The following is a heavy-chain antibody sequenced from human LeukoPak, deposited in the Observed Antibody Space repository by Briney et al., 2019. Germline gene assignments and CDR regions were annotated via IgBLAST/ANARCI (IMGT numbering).Heavy chain of an antibody. D-gene: IGHD6-13*01. J-gene: IGHJ4*02. CDR2: IRYDGSNK. CDR3: AKGTYSSSWYRFDL. Sequence: GESLRLSCTASGFTFSDYGIHWVRQAPGKGLEWVAFIRYDGSNKYYADSVKGRFTISRDNSKNTVYLQMNSLRSEDTAVYYCAKGTYSSSWYRFDLWSQGTLVTVSS. CDR1: GFTFSDYG. V-gene: IGHV3-30*02.